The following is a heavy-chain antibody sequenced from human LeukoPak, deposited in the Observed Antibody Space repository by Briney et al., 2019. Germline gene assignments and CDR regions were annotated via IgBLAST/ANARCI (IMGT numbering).Heavy chain of an antibody. Sequence: GGSLRLSCTASGFTFSSYGMSWVRQAPGKGLEWVSTNSGSSGSTYYADSVQGRFTISRDNSKNTLFLQMHSLRVEDTAVYYCAALPTGYQNFDYWGQGTLVTVSS. CDR2: NSGSSGST. CDR3: AALPTGYQNFDY. D-gene: IGHD3-9*01. CDR1: GFTFSSYG. V-gene: IGHV3-23*01. J-gene: IGHJ4*02.